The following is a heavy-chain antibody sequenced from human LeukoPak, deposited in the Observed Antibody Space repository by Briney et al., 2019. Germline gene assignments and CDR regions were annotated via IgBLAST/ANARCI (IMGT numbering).Heavy chain of an antibody. Sequence: ASVKVSCKASGYTFTSYDINWVRQATGQGLEWMGWMNPNSGNTGYAQKFQGRVTMTRNTSISTAYMELSSLRSEDTAVHYCARDQTYGPDAFDIWGQGTMVTVSS. CDR1: GYTFTSYD. CDR2: MNPNSGNT. V-gene: IGHV1-8*01. D-gene: IGHD4-17*01. J-gene: IGHJ3*02. CDR3: ARDQTYGPDAFDI.